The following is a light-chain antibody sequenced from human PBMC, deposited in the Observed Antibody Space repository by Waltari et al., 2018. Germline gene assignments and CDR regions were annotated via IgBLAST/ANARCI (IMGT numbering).Light chain of an antibody. CDR3: QQYGSSPLT. J-gene: IGKJ4*01. CDR2: GAP. Sequence: EIVLTLSPGTLSSSPGERATLSCRASQSVSSSYSAWYQQKPGQAPRPLIYGAPSRATGIPDRFSGSGSGTDFTLTISRLEPEDFAVYYCQQYGSSPLTFGGGTKVEIK. V-gene: IGKV3-20*01. CDR1: QSVSSSY.